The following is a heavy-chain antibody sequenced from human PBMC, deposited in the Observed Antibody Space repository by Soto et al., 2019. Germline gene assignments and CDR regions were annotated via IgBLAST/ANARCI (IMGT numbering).Heavy chain of an antibody. CDR1: GGTFSSYA. D-gene: IGHD6-13*01. J-gene: IGHJ4*02. V-gene: IGHV1-69*13. Sequence: GASVKVSCKASGGTFSSYAISWVRQAPGQGLEWMGGIIPIFGTANYAQKFQGRVTITADESTSTAYMELSSLRSEDTAVYYCARGAGYGSSWAKDYFDYWGQGTLVTVSS. CDR2: IIPIFGTA. CDR3: ARGAGYGSSWAKDYFDY.